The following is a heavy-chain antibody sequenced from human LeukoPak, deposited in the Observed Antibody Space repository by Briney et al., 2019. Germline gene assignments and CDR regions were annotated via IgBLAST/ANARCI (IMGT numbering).Heavy chain of an antibody. CDR1: GGSISSYY. CDR3: ARQGYYDSSGYPSVDY. J-gene: IGHJ4*02. V-gene: IGHV4-59*08. CDR2: IYYSGST. D-gene: IGHD3-22*01. Sequence: SETLSLTCTVSGGSISSYYWSWIRQPPGKGLEWIGYIYYSGSTNYNPSLKSRVTISVDTSKNQFSLKLSSVTAADTAVYYCARQGYYDSSGYPSVDYWGQGTLVTVSS.